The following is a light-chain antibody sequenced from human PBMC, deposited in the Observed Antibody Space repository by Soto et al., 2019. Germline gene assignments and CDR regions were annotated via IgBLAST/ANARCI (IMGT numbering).Light chain of an antibody. J-gene: IGKJ5*01. CDR1: QSVSSY. CDR3: QQRSNGPLN. V-gene: IGKV3-11*01. Sequence: EIVLTQSPATLSLSPGERVTLSCRASQSVSSYFAWYQQKPGQAPRLLIYDASNRATGIPARFSGSGSGTDFTLTISSLEPEDFAVYYCQQRSNGPLNFGQGTRLEIK. CDR2: DAS.